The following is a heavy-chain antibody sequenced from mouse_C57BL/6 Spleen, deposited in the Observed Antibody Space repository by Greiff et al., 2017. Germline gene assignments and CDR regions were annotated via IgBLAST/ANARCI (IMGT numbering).Heavy chain of an antibody. V-gene: IGHV3-1*01. J-gene: IGHJ3*01. Sequence: EVKLQESGPGMVKPSQSLSLTCTVTGYSITSGYDWHWIRHFPGNKLEWMGYISYSGSTNYNPSLKSRISITHDTSKNHFFLKLNSVTTEDTATYYFARDDIGGWFAYWGQGTLVTVSA. CDR3: ARDDIGGWFAY. CDR2: ISYSGST. CDR1: GYSITSGYD.